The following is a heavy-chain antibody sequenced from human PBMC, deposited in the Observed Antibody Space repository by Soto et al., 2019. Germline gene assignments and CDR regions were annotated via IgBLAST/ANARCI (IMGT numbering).Heavy chain of an antibody. CDR2: INAGNGNT. Sequence: QVQLVPSGAEVKKPGASVKASCKASGYTLTSYAMHWVRQAPGQRLEWMGWINAGNGNTKYSQKFQGRVTITRDTSASTADVELSTLRSEDTAVYYCARAITLAGDYWGQGTLVTASS. D-gene: IGHD1-20*01. J-gene: IGHJ4*02. V-gene: IGHV1-3*01. CDR3: ARAITLAGDY. CDR1: GYTLTSYA.